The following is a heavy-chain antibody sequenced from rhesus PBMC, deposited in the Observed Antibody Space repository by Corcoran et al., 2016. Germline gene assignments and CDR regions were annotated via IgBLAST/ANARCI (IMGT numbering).Heavy chain of an antibody. CDR3: VTLTGVDY. CDR1: VGSISDYH. V-gene: IGHV4-165*02. Sequence: QVQLQESGPGLVKPSETLSLTCAVSVGSISDYHWNWIRQPPGTGLEWIGFIGGGRGATSYNPSLKPRVSISTDTSKNQFSLRLTSVTAADTAVYYCVTLTGVDYWGQGVLVTVSS. J-gene: IGHJ4*01. D-gene: IGHD3-9*01. CDR2: IGGGRGAT.